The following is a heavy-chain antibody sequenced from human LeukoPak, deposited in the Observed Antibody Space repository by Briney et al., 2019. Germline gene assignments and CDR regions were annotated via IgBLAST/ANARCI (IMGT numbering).Heavy chain of an antibody. CDR1: GFTFSSYW. Sequence: GGSLRLSCAASGFTFSSYWMSWVRQAPGKGLEWVANIKQDGSEKYYVDSVKGRFTISRDNAKNSLYLQMNSLRAEDTAVYYCARWPNIYNYYYYGMDVWGQGTTVTVSS. V-gene: IGHV3-7*01. J-gene: IGHJ6*02. CDR3: ARWPNIYNYYYYGMDV. CDR2: IKQDGSEK. D-gene: IGHD2/OR15-2a*01.